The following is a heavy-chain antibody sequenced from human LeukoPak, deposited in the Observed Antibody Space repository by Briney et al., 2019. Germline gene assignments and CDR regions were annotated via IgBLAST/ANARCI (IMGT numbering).Heavy chain of an antibody. J-gene: IGHJ4*02. D-gene: IGHD3-10*01. Sequence: GRSLRLSCAVSGITLSNYGMSWVRQAPGKGLQWVAGISDRGGSTNYADSVKGRFTISRDNSKNTLYLQMNSLRAEDTAVYFCAKRGVVIRAVIMVGFHKEAYYFDYWGQGALVTVSS. CDR2: ISDRGGST. CDR1: GITLSNYG. CDR3: AKRGVVIRAVIMVGFHKEAYYFDY. V-gene: IGHV3-23*01.